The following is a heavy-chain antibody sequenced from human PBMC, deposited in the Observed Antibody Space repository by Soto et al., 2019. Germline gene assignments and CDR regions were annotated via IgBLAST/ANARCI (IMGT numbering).Heavy chain of an antibody. J-gene: IGHJ3*02. Sequence: PGGSLRLSCAASGFPFRNYAMNWVRQAPAKGLEWVSAISGSVIGTYYADSVKGRFTISRDNSKNLLYLQMNSLRAEDTALYYCVKDGYCSNASCLLDAFDIWGQGTMVTVS. CDR3: VKDGYCSNASCLLDAFDI. V-gene: IGHV3-23*01. CDR1: GFPFRNYA. CDR2: ISGSVIGT. D-gene: IGHD2-2*03.